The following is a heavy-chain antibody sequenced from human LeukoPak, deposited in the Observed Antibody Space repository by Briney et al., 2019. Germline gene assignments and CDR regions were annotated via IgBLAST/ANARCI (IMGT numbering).Heavy chain of an antibody. V-gene: IGHV3-11*04. D-gene: IGHD2-2*02. CDR1: GFTFSDYY. CDR2: ISSSGSTI. Sequence: GGSLRLSCAASGFTFSDYYMSWIRQAPGKGLEWVSYISSSGSTIYYADSVKGRFTISRDNAKNLLYLQMNSLRAEDTAVYYCARDRGCSSTSCYINAFDIWGQGTMVTVSS. CDR3: ARDRGCSSTSCYINAFDI. J-gene: IGHJ3*02.